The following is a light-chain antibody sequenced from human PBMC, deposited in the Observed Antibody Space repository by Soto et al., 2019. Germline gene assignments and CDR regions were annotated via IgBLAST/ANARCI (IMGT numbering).Light chain of an antibody. J-gene: IGLJ3*02. CDR3: CSYTSSSTLV. CDR2: EGT. V-gene: IGLV2-14*02. Sequence: QSALTQPASVSGSPGQSITISCTGTSSDVGSYDLVSWFQHHPGEAPKLMIYEGTKRPSGVSNRFSGSKSGNTASLTISGLQTEDEADYYCCSYTSSSTLVFGGGTKVTVL. CDR1: SSDVGSYDL.